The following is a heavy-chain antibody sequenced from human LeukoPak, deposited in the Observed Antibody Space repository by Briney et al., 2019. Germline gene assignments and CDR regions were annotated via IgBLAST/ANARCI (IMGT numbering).Heavy chain of an antibody. V-gene: IGHV3-30*01. J-gene: IGHJ4*02. CDR2: ISYDGSNK. CDR3: ARATSGYYYAVFDY. CDR1: GFTFSSYA. D-gene: IGHD3-22*01. Sequence: PGGPLRLSCAASGFTFSSYAMHWVRQAPGKGLEWVAVISYDGSNKYYADSVKGRFTISRDNSKNTLYLQMNSLRAEDTAVYYCARATSGYYYAVFDYWGQGTLVTVSS.